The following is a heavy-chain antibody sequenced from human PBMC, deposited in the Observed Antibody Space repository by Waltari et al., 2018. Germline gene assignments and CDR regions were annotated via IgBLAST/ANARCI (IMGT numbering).Heavy chain of an antibody. V-gene: IGHV4-4*02. Sequence: QVQLQESGPGLVKPSGTLSLTCAVSGGSISSSTWWSCVRQPPGKGLEWIGEIYHSGSTNYNPSLKSRVTISVDKSKNQFSLKLSSVTAADTAVYYCATAKDDILTGYHTDYWGQGTLVTVSS. D-gene: IGHD3-9*01. CDR3: ATAKDDILTGYHTDY. CDR1: GGSISSSTW. CDR2: IYHSGST. J-gene: IGHJ4*02.